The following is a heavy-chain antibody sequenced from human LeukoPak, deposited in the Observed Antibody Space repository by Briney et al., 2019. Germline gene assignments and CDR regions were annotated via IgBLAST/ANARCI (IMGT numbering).Heavy chain of an antibody. J-gene: IGHJ4*02. Sequence: GGSLRLSCAASGFTFSDYWMHWVRQAPGKGLVWVSHINADEDRAAYADSVKGRFTISRDNSKNTLYLQMNSLRAEDTALYYCARDGHGVPLDYWGQGTLVTASP. D-gene: IGHD4-17*01. CDR3: ARDGHGVPLDY. CDR1: GFTFSDYW. V-gene: IGHV3-74*01. CDR2: INADEDRA.